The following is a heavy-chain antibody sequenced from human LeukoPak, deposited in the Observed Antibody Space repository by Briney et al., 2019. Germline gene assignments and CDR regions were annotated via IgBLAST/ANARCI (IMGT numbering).Heavy chain of an antibody. Sequence: GRSLRLSCAASGFTFSSYAMHWVRQAPGKGLEWVAVISYDGSNKYYADSVKGRFTISRDNSKNTLYLQMNSLRAEDTAVYYCAKPLGIAVAGPFDPWGQGTLVTVSS. D-gene: IGHD6-19*01. CDR1: GFTFSSYA. V-gene: IGHV3-30-3*02. CDR2: ISYDGSNK. J-gene: IGHJ5*02. CDR3: AKPLGIAVAGPFDP.